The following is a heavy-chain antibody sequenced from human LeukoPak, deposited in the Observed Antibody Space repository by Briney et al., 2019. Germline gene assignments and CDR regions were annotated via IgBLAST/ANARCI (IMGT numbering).Heavy chain of an antibody. CDR1: GFTFSNYA. V-gene: IGHV3-23*01. CDR2: ISGGGGPT. J-gene: IGHJ5*02. D-gene: IGHD1-14*01. Sequence: PGGSLRLSCAASGFTFSNYAMSWVRQAPGKGLEWVSAISGGGGPTYYADSVKGRFTISRDNSKNTLYLQMNSLRAEDTAVYYCAREEPHWFDPWGQGTLVTVSS. CDR3: AREEPHWFDP.